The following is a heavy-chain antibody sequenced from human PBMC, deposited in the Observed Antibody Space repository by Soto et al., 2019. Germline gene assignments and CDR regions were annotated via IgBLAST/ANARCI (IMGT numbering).Heavy chain of an antibody. V-gene: IGHV1-69*01. CDR2: SIPIFGTA. Sequence: QVQLVQSGAEVKKPGSSVKVSCKASGGTFSSYAISWVRQAPGQGLEWMGGSIPIFGTANYAQKFQGRVTITADESTSTDYMELSSLRSEDTAVYDCARASRFLEWLSWFDPWGQGTLVTVSS. CDR3: ARASRFLEWLSWFDP. D-gene: IGHD3-3*01. J-gene: IGHJ5*02. CDR1: GGTFSSYA.